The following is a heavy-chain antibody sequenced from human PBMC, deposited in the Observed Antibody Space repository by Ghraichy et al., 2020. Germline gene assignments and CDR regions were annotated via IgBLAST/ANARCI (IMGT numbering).Heavy chain of an antibody. CDR1: GFAFGSYT. J-gene: IGHJ6*02. V-gene: IGHV3-21*01. D-gene: IGHD2-8*01. CDR2: ISGTSTYI. Sequence: GGSLRLSCEASGFAFGSYTINWVRQAPGKGLEWVSSISGTSTYIFYADSVKGRFTISRDNTHNSLFLEMHGLRADDTAVYYCALTVSCYYYAMGVWGPGTTVTVAS. CDR3: ALTVSCYYYAMGV.